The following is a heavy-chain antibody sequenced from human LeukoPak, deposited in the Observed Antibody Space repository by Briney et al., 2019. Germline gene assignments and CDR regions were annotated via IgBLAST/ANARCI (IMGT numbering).Heavy chain of an antibody. Sequence: GGSLRLFCAASGFTFSSYAMHWVRQAPGKGLEYVSAISSNGGSTYYANSVKGRFTISRDNSKNTLYLQMGSLRAEDMAVYYCARSPWYYDFWSGYPDYWGQGTLVTVSS. CDR3: ARSPWYYDFWSGYPDY. J-gene: IGHJ4*02. V-gene: IGHV3-64*01. CDR1: GFTFSSYA. CDR2: ISSNGGST. D-gene: IGHD3-3*01.